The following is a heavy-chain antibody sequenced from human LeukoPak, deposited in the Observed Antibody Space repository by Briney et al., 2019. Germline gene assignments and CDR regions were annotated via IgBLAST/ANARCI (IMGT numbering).Heavy chain of an antibody. CDR2: INPNSGGT. J-gene: IGHJ4*02. Sequence: ASVKVSCKASGYIFTDYYMHWVRQAPGQELGWMGRINPNSGGTNYAQKFQGRVTMTRDTSISTAYVELSRLRSDDTAVYYCARVDDRGHYYDSSGPRKLFDYWGQGTLVTVSS. V-gene: IGHV1/OR15-1*04. CDR1: GYIFTDYY. D-gene: IGHD3-22*01. CDR3: ARVDDRGHYYDSSGPRKLFDY.